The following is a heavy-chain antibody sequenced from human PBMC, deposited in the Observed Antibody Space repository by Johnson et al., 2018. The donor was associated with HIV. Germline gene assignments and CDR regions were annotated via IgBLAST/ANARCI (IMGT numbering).Heavy chain of an antibody. Sequence: VQLVESGGGLVQPGGSLRLSCAASGFTFSSYAMSWVRQAPGKGLEWVSAIGTAGDTYYPGSVKGRFTISRENAKNSLYLQMNSRRDEDTAIYFCAKDPSPRRIAVASWEADAFDIWGQGTGVTVSS. CDR1: GFTFSSYA. CDR2: IGTAGDT. V-gene: IGHV3-13*01. D-gene: IGHD6-19*01. CDR3: AKDPSPRRIAVASWEADAFDI. J-gene: IGHJ3*02.